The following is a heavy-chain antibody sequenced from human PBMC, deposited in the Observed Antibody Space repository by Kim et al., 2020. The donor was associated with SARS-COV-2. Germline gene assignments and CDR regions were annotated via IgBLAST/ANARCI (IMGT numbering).Heavy chain of an antibody. CDR1: GFTFSSYA. CDR3: ARDLGHLLRYFGWSTKRNPDY. D-gene: IGHD3-9*01. J-gene: IGHJ4*02. Sequence: GGSLRLSCAASGFTFSSYAMHWVRQAPGKGLEWVAVISYDGSNKYYADSVKGRFTISRDNSKNTLYLQMNSLRAEDTAVYYCARDLGHLLRYFGWSTKRNPDYRGQGTLVTVSS. CDR2: ISYDGSNK. V-gene: IGHV3-30*04.